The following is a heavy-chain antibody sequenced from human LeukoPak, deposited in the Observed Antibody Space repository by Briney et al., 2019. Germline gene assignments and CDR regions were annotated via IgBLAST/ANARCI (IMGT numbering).Heavy chain of an antibody. CDR3: ARFYGSGSYYNGYFDY. J-gene: IGHJ4*02. D-gene: IGHD3-10*01. CDR1: GYTFTSYD. CDR2: MNPNSGNT. V-gene: IGHV1-8*01. Sequence: GASVKVSCKASGYTFTSYDINWVRQATGQGLEWMGWMNPNSGNTGYAQKLQGRVTMTRNTSISTAYMELSSLRSEDTAVYYCARFYGSGSYYNGYFDYWGQGTLVTVSS.